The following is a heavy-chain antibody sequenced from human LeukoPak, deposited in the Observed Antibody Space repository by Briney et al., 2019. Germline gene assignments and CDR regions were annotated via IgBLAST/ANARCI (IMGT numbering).Heavy chain of an antibody. J-gene: IGHJ4*02. V-gene: IGHV4-34*01. D-gene: IGHD1-26*01. CDR1: GGSLSGYY. CDR2: INHSGST. Sequence: SETLSLTCAVYGGSLSGYYWSWIRQPPGRGLEWIGQINHSGSTNYNPSLKSRVTISVDTSKNQFSLKLTSVTAADTAVYYCAREGVGATYFDYWGQGTLVTVSS. CDR3: AREGVGATYFDY.